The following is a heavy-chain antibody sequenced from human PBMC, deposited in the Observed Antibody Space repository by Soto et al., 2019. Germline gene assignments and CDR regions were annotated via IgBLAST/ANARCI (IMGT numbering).Heavy chain of an antibody. CDR2: IHPSGGST. V-gene: IGHV1-46*01. CDR3: ARGYFDY. CDR1: GYTFTTYY. Sequence: ASVKVSCKASGYTFTTYYMHWLRQAPGQGLEWMGIIHPSGGSTSYTHLFQGRVTMTRDTSTSTVYMELSSLRSEDTAVYYCARGYFDYWGQGTLVPVSS. J-gene: IGHJ4*02.